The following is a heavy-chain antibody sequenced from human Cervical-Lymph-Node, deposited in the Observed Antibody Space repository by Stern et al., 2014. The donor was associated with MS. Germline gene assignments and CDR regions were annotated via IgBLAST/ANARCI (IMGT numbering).Heavy chain of an antibody. D-gene: IGHD2-8*01. J-gene: IGHJ4*02. CDR1: GFAFASYD. CDR2: ISNDGSNK. CDR3: ALPGHFYTNAPDY. Sequence: QLVESGGGVVQPGGSLRLSCATSGFAFASYDLHWVRQAPGKGLERVAFISNDGSNKFYADSLKDRFIVSRDYSKKTLNLQINSLRREDTAVYYCALPGHFYTNAPDYWGQGTLVTVSS. V-gene: IGHV3-30*03.